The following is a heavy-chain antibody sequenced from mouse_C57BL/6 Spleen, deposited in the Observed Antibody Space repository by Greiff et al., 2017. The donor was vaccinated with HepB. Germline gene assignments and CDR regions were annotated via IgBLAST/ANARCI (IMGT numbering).Heavy chain of an antibody. J-gene: IGHJ3*01. CDR3: ARSTSNWDWFAY. D-gene: IGHD4-1*01. Sequence: EVMLVESGAELVKPGASVKLSCTASGFNIKDYYMHWVKQRTEQGLEWIGRIDPEDGETKYAPKFQGKATITADTSSNTAYLQLSSLTSEDTAVYYCARSTSNWDWFAYWGQGTLVTVSA. CDR2: IDPEDGET. V-gene: IGHV14-2*01. CDR1: GFNIKDYY.